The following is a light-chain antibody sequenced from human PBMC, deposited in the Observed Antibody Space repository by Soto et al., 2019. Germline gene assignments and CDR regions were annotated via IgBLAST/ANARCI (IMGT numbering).Light chain of an antibody. V-gene: IGKV3-20*01. CDR1: QSVSSTY. CDR2: GAS. CDR3: QQYGSTPFT. Sequence: EIVLTQSPGTLSLSPGERATLSCRASQSVSSTYLGWYQQKPGQAPRLLIYGASSRASGTPDRISGSGSGTDFTLTISRLEPEDFAVYYCQQYGSTPFTFGPGTKVDIK. J-gene: IGKJ3*01.